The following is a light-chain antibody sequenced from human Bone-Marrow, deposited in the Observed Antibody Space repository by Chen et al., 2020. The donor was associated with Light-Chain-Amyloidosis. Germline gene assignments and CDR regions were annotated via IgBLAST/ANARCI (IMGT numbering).Light chain of an antibody. Sequence: EIVLTQSPGTLSLSPGEGANLSCRASQTISSNYLTWYQQKFCQAPRLLIYGSSSRATGIPDRFTGIGSGTDFTLTINRLEPEDFAMYYCQQYGTSPLTFGGGTKVEIK. V-gene: IGKV3-20*01. CDR1: QTISSNY. J-gene: IGKJ4*01. CDR2: GSS. CDR3: QQYGTSPLT.